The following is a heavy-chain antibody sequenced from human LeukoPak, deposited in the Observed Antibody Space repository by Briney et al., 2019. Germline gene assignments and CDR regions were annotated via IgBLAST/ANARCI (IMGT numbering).Heavy chain of an antibody. CDR3: SREFPFCGADCFSGVFDI. CDR2: ISVINSGNT. V-gene: IGHV1-18*01. Sequence: GASVKVSCKASGYTFISYGINWVRQAPGQGLEWMGWISVINSGNTRYAQNFQGRLTMTTDTSTTTAYMELRSLRSDDTAVYYCSREFPFCGADCFSGVFDIWGQGTVVTVS. J-gene: IGHJ3*02. CDR1: GYTFISYG. D-gene: IGHD2-21*02.